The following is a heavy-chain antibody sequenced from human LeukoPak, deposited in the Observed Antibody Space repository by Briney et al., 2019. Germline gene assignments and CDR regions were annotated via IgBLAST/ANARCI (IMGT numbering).Heavy chain of an antibody. CDR3: AKIGGYIVVGGLGYFDY. CDR1: GFTFSSYA. D-gene: IGHD2-2*01. J-gene: IGHJ4*02. Sequence: QPGGSLRLSCAASGFTFSSYAMSWVRQAPGKGLEWVSAISGSGGSTYYADSVKGRFTISRDNSKNTLYLQMNSLRAEDTAVYYCAKIGGYIVVGGLGYFDYWGQGTLVTVSS. CDR2: ISGSGGST. V-gene: IGHV3-23*01.